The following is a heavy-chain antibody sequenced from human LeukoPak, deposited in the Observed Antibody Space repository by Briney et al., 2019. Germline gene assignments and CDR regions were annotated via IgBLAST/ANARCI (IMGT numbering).Heavy chain of an antibody. D-gene: IGHD2-15*01. CDR3: ARDPLYCSGGSCYNWFDP. V-gene: IGHV1-2*02. CDR1: GYTVTGYY. Sequence: ASVKVSCKASGYTVTGYYMHWVRQAPGQGLEWMGWINPNSGGTNYAQKFQGRVTMTRDTSISTAYMELSRLRSDDTAVYYCARDPLYCSGGSCYNWFDPWGQGTLVTVSS. J-gene: IGHJ5*02. CDR2: INPNSGGT.